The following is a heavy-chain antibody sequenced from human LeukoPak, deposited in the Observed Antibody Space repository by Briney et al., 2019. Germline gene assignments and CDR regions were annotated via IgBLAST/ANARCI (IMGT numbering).Heavy chain of an antibody. CDR1: GGSISRYY. D-gene: IGHD3-16*01. CDR2: LYYSGRT. CDR3: ARGGEELRY. Sequence: SDTLSLLCTVSGGSISRYYWSWTRQPPAKGLEWIEYLYYSGRTNYNPSLKSRVTISVDTSKNQFSLKLSSVTAANTAVYYCARGGEELRYWGQGTLITVSS. J-gene: IGHJ4*02. V-gene: IGHV4-59*07.